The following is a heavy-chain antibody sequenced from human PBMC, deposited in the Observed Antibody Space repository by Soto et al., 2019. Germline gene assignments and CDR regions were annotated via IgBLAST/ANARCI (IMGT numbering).Heavy chain of an antibody. CDR2: IIPIFNST. D-gene: IGHD2-2*02. J-gene: IGHJ4*02. CDR1: GSRFSNYV. Sequence: ASVKVSCKVSGSRFSNYVISWVRQAPGHGLEWLGRIIPIFNSTKYAQSFQGRVTITADKSTSTASLELSSLRSDDTAVYYCAREGRGKKAGYNGLVSLGYWGQGTLVTSPQ. V-gene: IGHV1-69*06. CDR3: AREGRGKKAGYNGLVSLGY.